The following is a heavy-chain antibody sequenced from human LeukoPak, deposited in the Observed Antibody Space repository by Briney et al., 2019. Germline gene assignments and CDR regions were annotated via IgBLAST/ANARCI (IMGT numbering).Heavy chain of an antibody. V-gene: IGHV3-48*03. D-gene: IGHD3-22*01. Sequence: GGSLRLSCAASGFTFSSYEMNWVRQAPGKGLEWVSCISSSGSTIYYADSVKGRFTISRDNAKNSLYLQMNSLRAEDTAVYYCASLYYDSSGYYLSYFDYWGQGTLVTVSS. CDR2: ISSSGSTI. CDR3: ASLYYDSSGYYLSYFDY. J-gene: IGHJ4*02. CDR1: GFTFSSYE.